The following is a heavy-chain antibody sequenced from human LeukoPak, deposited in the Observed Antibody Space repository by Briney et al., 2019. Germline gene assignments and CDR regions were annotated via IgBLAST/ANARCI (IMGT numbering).Heavy chain of an antibody. Sequence: GGSLRLSCAASGFTFRTSAMSWVRQAPGKGLEWVSAISGSGGSTYYADSVKGRFTISRDNSKNTLYLQMNSLRAEDTAVYYCAKDEQQYFDYWGQGTLVTVSS. CDR3: AKDEQQYFDY. V-gene: IGHV3-23*01. D-gene: IGHD6-13*01. CDR1: GFTFRTSA. J-gene: IGHJ4*02. CDR2: ISGSGGST.